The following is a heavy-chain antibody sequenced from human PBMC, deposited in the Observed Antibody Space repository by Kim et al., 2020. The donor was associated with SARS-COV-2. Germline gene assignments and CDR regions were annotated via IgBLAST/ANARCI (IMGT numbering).Heavy chain of an antibody. Sequence: ASVKVSCKASGYTFTSYGISWVRQAPGQGLEWMGWISAYNGNTNYAQKLQGRVTMTTDTSTSTAYMELRSLRSDDTAVYYCARSGAYSSSGDSDNWFDPWGQGTLVTVSS. CDR3: ARSGAYSSSGDSDNWFDP. CDR2: ISAYNGNT. CDR1: GYTFTSYG. D-gene: IGHD6-6*01. J-gene: IGHJ5*02. V-gene: IGHV1-18*01.